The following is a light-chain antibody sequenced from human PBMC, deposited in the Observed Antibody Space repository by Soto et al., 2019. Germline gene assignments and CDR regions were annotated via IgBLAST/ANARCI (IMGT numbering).Light chain of an antibody. CDR1: QSVSSY. CDR3: QQRSSRPPMYT. V-gene: IGKV3-11*01. Sequence: EIGLTKSPASRSLSPAEETTLSCMASQSVSSYLVWYQQKPGQAPRLLIYDASKRATGIPARFSGSGSGTDFTLTISSLEPEDFAVYYCQQRSSRPPMYTFGQGTKVDI. CDR2: DAS. J-gene: IGKJ2*01.